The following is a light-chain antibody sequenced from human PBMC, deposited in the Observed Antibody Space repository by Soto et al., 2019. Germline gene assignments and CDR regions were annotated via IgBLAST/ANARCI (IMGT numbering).Light chain of an antibody. V-gene: IGKV3-15*01. CDR1: QSVSNK. CDR3: QQYNNWPQT. Sequence: EIVLTQSPATLSVSPGETVSLSCRASQSVSNKLAWFQQKPGQAPRLLIYGASTRATGIPARFSGSGSGTEFTLTISSLQSEDFAVYYCQQYNNWPQTFGQGTKVEIK. J-gene: IGKJ1*01. CDR2: GAS.